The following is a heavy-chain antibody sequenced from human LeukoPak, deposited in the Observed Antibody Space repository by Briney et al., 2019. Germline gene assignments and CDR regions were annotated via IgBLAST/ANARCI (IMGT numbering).Heavy chain of an antibody. D-gene: IGHD3-10*01. CDR1: RFTFSSYS. Sequence: PGGSLRLSCAASRFTFSSYSMNWVRQAPGKGLEWVSYISSSSSTIYYADSVKGRFTISRDNAKNSLYLQMNSLRAEDTAVYYCARGGLRHYYGSGSYEAYFDYWGQGTLVTVSS. CDR3: ARGGLRHYYGSGSYEAYFDY. V-gene: IGHV3-48*01. J-gene: IGHJ4*02. CDR2: ISSSSSTI.